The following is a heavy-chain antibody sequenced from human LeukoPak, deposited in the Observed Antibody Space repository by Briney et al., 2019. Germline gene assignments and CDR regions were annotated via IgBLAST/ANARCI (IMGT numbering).Heavy chain of an antibody. CDR2: IYYSGST. V-gene: IGHV4-59*08. CDR1: GGSISSYY. J-gene: IGHJ4*02. D-gene: IGHD6-13*01. CDR3: ARASYSSSWYFDY. Sequence: SETPSLTCTVSGGSISSYYWSWIRQPPGKGLEWIGYIYYSGSTNYNPSLKSRVTISVDTSKNQFSLKLSSVTAADTAVYYCARASYSSSWYFDYWGQGTLVTVSS.